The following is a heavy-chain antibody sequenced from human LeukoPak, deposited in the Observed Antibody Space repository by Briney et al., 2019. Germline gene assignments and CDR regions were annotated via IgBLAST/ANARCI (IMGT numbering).Heavy chain of an antibody. Sequence: ASVTVSCTASGYTFTIYYIHWVRQAPGQGLEWMGIINPSGGSTSYAQMFQGRVTMTRDTSTSTVYMELSSLRSEDTAVYYCARGAPTAAGLGRGYWGQGTLVTVSS. V-gene: IGHV1-46*01. CDR3: ARGAPTAAGLGRGY. CDR1: GYTFTIYY. J-gene: IGHJ4*02. D-gene: IGHD6-13*01. CDR2: INPSGGST.